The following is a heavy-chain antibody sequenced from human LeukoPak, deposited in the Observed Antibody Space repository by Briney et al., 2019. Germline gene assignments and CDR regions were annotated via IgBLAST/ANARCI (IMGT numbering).Heavy chain of an antibody. CDR1: GGSISSYY. CDR2: IYYSGTT. Sequence: PSETLSLTCTVSGGSISSYYWSWIRQPPGKGLEWIGYIYYSGTTNYNPSLKSRVTISVDTSKNQFSLKLSSVTAADTAVYYCARAVTMLVGRSGDAFDIWGQGTLVAVSS. V-gene: IGHV4-59*12. J-gene: IGHJ3*02. CDR3: ARAVTMLVGRSGDAFDI. D-gene: IGHD3-22*01.